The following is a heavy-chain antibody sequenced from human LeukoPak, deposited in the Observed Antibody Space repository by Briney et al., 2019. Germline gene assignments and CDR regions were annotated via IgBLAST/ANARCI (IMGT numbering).Heavy chain of an antibody. D-gene: IGHD5-18*01. Sequence: AGGSLRLSCAASGFTFSSYGMHWVRQAPGKGLECVAFRRYDGSNKYYADSVKGRFTISRDNSKNTLYLQMNSLRAEDTAVYYCAKYRRGYSFGPNYYYYMDVWGKGTTVTISS. J-gene: IGHJ6*03. CDR3: AKYRRGYSFGPNYYYYMDV. CDR1: GFTFSSYG. CDR2: RRYDGSNK. V-gene: IGHV3-30*02.